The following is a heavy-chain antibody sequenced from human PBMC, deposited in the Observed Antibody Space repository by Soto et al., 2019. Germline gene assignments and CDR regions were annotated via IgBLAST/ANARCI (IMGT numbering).Heavy chain of an antibody. CDR2: INPSGGST. D-gene: IGHD3-3*01. Sequence: ASVKVSCKASGYTFTSYYMHWVRQAPGQGLEWMGIINPSGGSTSYAQKFQGRVTMTRDTSTSTVYMELSSLRSEDTAVYYCARDNFRVLEWLLIAHRPGDFDIWGQGTMVTVSS. CDR1: GYTFTSYY. J-gene: IGHJ3*02. V-gene: IGHV1-46*01. CDR3: ARDNFRVLEWLLIAHRPGDFDI.